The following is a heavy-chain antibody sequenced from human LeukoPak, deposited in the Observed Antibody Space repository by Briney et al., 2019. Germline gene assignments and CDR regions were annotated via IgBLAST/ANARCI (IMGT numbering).Heavy chain of an antibody. CDR2: MNPNSGNT. D-gene: IGHD3-3*01. CDR3: ARGREGDDFWSGYYRTYYYYGMDV. J-gene: IGHJ6*02. V-gene: IGHV1-8*01. CDR1: GYTFTSYD. Sequence: ASVKVPCKASGYTFTSYDINWVRQATGQGLEWMGWMNPNSGNTGYAQKFQGRVTMTRNTSISTAYMELSSLRSEDTAVYYCARGREGDDFWSGYYRTYYYYGMDVWGQGTTVTVSS.